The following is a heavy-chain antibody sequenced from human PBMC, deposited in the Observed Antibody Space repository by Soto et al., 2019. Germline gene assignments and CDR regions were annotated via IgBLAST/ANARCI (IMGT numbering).Heavy chain of an antibody. CDR1: GGSFSGYY. D-gene: IGHD5-12*01. CDR2: INHSGST. V-gene: IGHV4-34*01. J-gene: IGHJ4*02. Sequence: PSETLSLTCAVYGGSFSGYYWSWIRQPPGKGLEWIGEINHSGSTNYNPSLKSRVTISVDTSKNQFSLTVTSVTAADTAVYYCARRIAATETFDDWGQGTRVTVSS. CDR3: ARRIAATETFDD.